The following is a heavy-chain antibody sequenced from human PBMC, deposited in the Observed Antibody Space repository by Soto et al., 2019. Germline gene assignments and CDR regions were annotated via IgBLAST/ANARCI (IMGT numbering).Heavy chain of an antibody. J-gene: IGHJ2*01. V-gene: IGHV3-30-3*01. CDR2: ISLDGSNS. Sequence: QVQLVESGGGVVQPGRSRRLSCAASGFAFNNYAMHWVRQAPGKGLEWVSVISLDGSNSYYADSVKGRFTISRDNSKNPRDLQMNSLRAEATAVYYGARDGVTDFWYFDRWSRGTLVTVSA. CDR1: GFAFNNYA. CDR3: ARDGVTDFWYFDR. D-gene: IGHD2-21*01.